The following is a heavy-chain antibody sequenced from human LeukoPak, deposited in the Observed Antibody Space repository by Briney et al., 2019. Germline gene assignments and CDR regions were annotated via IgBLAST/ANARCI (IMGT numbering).Heavy chain of an antibody. Sequence: GESLKISCKGSGYSFTRYWIGWVRQMPGKGLEWRGIIYPGDSYTRYSPSLQGQVTISADKSISPAYLQWSSLKDSDTAMYYCARTRKQDYYDSSGSKYYFDYWGQGTLVTVSS. V-gene: IGHV5-51*01. J-gene: IGHJ4*02. D-gene: IGHD3-22*01. CDR1: GYSFTRYW. CDR3: ARTRKQDYYDSSGSKYYFDY. CDR2: IYPGDSYT.